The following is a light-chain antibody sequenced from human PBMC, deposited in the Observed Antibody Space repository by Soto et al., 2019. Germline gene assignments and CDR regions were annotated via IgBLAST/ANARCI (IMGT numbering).Light chain of an antibody. CDR3: CSYAGSLTFV. CDR2: EVT. J-gene: IGLJ1*01. V-gene: IGLV2-23*02. CDR1: SSDVGYYDL. Sequence: QSALTQPASVSGSPGQSITFSCTGTSSDVGYYDLVSWYQHHPGKVPKLIIYEVTKRPSGVSNRFSGSKSGDTASLTISGLQAEDEADYYCCSYAGSLTFVFGTGTKVTVL.